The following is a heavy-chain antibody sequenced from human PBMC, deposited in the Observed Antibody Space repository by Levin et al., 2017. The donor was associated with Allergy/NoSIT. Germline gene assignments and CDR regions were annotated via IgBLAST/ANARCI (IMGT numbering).Heavy chain of an antibody. Sequence: SETLSLTCTVSGGSINYYYWSWIRQPPEKGLEFIGYIYYSGSTNYNPSLRSRVTLSVDTSMNQFSLELSSATAADTAVYYCARFTRDSYDPSGYYLDYWGQGILVTVSS. CDR1: GGSINYYY. CDR3: ARFTRDSYDPSGYYLDY. CDR2: IYYSGST. V-gene: IGHV4-59*08. D-gene: IGHD3-22*01. J-gene: IGHJ4*02.